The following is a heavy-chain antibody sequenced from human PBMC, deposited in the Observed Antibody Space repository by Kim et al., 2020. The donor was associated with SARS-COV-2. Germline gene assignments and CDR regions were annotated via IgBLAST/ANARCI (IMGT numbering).Heavy chain of an antibody. Sequence: SETLSLTCAVYGGSFSGYYWSWIRQPPGKGLEWIGEINHSGSTNYNPSLKSRVTISVGTSTNHFSLKLSSVTAADTAVYYCAALLGYCSSTGCSKPFDYWGQGTLLTVSS. D-gene: IGHD2-2*01. V-gene: IGHV4-34*01. J-gene: IGHJ4*02. CDR2: INHSGST. CDR1: GGSFSGYY. CDR3: AALLGYCSSTGCSKPFDY.